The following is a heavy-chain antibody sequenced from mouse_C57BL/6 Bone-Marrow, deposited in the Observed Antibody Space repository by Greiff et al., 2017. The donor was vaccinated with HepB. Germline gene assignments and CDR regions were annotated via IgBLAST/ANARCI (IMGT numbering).Heavy chain of an antibody. D-gene: IGHD2-2*01. CDR1: GYTFTSYT. V-gene: IGHV1-4*01. CDR3: ARSTRVTTGPFDC. Sequence: VKLMESGAELARPGASVKMSCKASGYTFTSYTMHWVKQRPGQGLEWIGYINPSSGYTKYNQKFKDKATLTADKSSSTAYMQLSSLTSEDSAVYYCARSTRVTTGPFDCWGQGTTLTVSS. J-gene: IGHJ2*01. CDR2: INPSSGYT.